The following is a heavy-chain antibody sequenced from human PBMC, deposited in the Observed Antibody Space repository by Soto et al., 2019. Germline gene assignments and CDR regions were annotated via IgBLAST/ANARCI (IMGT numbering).Heavy chain of an antibody. V-gene: IGHV4-34*01. CDR3: AGGWFFDY. Sequence: QVQLQQWGAGLLKPSETLSLTCAVYGGSFSGYYWSWIRQPPGKGLEWIGEINHSGSTNYNPSLKSRVTISVDTSKNQFSLKLRSVTAADTAVYYCAGGWFFDYWGQGTLVTVSS. J-gene: IGHJ4*02. CDR2: INHSGST. CDR1: GGSFSGYY. D-gene: IGHD6-19*01.